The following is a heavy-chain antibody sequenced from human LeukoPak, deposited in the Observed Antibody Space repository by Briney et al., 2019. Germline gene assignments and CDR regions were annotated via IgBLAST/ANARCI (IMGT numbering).Heavy chain of an antibody. CDR2: INHSGST. V-gene: IGHV4-34*01. CDR3: AREHGDYSFTF. CDR1: GGSFSGYY. Sequence: PSETLSLTCAVYGGSFSGYYWSWIRQPPGKGLEWIGEINHSGSTNYNPSLKSRVTISVDTSKNQFSLKLSSVTAADTAVYYCAREHGDYSFTFWGQGTLVTVSS. D-gene: IGHD4-17*01. J-gene: IGHJ4*02.